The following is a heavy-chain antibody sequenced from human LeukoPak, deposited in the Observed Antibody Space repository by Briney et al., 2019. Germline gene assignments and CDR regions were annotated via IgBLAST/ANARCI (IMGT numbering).Heavy chain of an antibody. J-gene: IGHJ4*03. D-gene: IGHD5-18*01. CDR2: ISSSSSYI. Sequence: GGSLRLSCAASGFTFSSYSMNWVRQAPGKGREWVSSISSSSSYIYYADSVKGRFTISRDNAKNSLYLQMNSLRAEDTAVYYFAGGYGYSYGYSLPCYFDYWGPGTLVTVSS. V-gene: IGHV3-21*01. CDR1: GFTFSSYS. CDR3: AGGYGYSYGYSLPCYFDY.